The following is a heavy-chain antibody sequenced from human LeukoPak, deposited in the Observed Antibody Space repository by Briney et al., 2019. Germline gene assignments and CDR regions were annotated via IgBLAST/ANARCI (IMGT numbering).Heavy chain of an antibody. V-gene: IGHV3-48*01. CDR3: ARDGYDFWSGYYDY. J-gene: IGHJ4*02. CDR2: ISSSSSTI. D-gene: IGHD3-3*01. CDR1: GFTFSSYS. Sequence: PGGSLRLSCAASGFTFSSYSMNWVRRAPGKGLEWVSYISSSSSTIYYADSVKGRFTISRDNAKNSLYLQMNSLRAEDTAVYYCARDGYDFWSGYYDYWGQGTLVTVSS.